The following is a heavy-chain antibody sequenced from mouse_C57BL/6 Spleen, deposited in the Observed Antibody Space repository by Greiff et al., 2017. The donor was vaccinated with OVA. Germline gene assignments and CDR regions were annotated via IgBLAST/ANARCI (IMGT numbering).Heavy chain of an antibody. J-gene: IGHJ2*01. CDR3: AHASGNYFDY. CDR2: IYPGSGST. Sequence: VQLQQPGAELVKPGASVKMSCKASGYTFTSYWITWVKQRPGQGLEWIGDIYPGSGSTTYNEKFKSKATLTVDTTSSTAYMQLSSLTSEDSAVYYCAHASGNYFDYWGQGTTLTVSS. D-gene: IGHD3-2*02. CDR1: GYTFTSYW. V-gene: IGHV1-55*01.